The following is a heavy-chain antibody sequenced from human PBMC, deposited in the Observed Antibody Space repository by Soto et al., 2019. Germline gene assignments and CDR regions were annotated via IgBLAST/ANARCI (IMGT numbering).Heavy chain of an antibody. D-gene: IGHD3-10*01. J-gene: IGHJ6*02. CDR2: IIPMFRVV. Sequence: QVQLVQSGTEVKKPGSSVRVSCKASGDNFRSYAISWMRQAPGHGLEWIGGIIPMFRVVNVDQMFQGRVTICGEEFTATTHKELIRLRDDDKGIYYCSRAREMASNLDYYYAMDGWGQGTTVTVSS. CDR1: GDNFRSYA. V-gene: IGHV1-69*01. CDR3: SRAREMASNLDYYYAMDG.